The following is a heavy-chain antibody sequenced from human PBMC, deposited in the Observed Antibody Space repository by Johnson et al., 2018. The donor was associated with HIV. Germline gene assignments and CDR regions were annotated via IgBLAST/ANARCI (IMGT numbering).Heavy chain of an antibody. Sequence: VQLVESGGGLVQPGRSLRLSCAASGFTFDDYAMHWVRQAPGKGLEWVSGINWNGGRTGYADSVKGRLTISRDNAKNSLYLQMNSLRAEDTALYYCARAVGGSYHDAFDSWGQGTMGTGSS. CDR3: ARAVGGSYHDAFDS. D-gene: IGHD1-26*01. CDR2: INWNGGRT. CDR1: GFTFDDYA. V-gene: IGHV3-9*01. J-gene: IGHJ3*02.